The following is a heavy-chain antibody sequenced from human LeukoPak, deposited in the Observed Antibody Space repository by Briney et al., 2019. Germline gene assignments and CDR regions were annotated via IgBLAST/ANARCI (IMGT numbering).Heavy chain of an antibody. CDR2: IYYSGST. V-gene: IGHV4-39*01. J-gene: IGHJ4*02. CDR1: GDSISTSSYY. Sequence: SETLSLTCSVSGDSISTSSYYWGWIRQPPGKGLEWIGTIYYSGSTYYNPSLTSRVSISVDTSKNQFSLKLSSVTAADTAVYYCARAPLRGACSGGSCYFLSRGWKWLVFDYWGQGTLVTVSS. D-gene: IGHD2-15*01. CDR3: ARAPLRGACSGGSCYFLSRGWKWLVFDY.